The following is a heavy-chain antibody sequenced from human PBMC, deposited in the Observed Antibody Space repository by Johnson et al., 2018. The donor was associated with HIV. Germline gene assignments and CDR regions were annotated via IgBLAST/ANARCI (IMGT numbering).Heavy chain of an antibody. Sequence: QVQLVESGGGVVQPGRSLRLSCAASGFTFSSYAMHWVRQAPGKGLEWVAVISYDGSNKYYADSVKGRFTISRAMSKNTLYLQMNRLRPDDSALYYCAKGEAQEGWIQLQLYALDFWGQGTMVTVSS. CDR3: AKGEAQEGWIQLQLYALDF. V-gene: IGHV3-30*04. CDR2: ISYDGSNK. D-gene: IGHD1-1*01. J-gene: IGHJ3*01. CDR1: GFTFSSYA.